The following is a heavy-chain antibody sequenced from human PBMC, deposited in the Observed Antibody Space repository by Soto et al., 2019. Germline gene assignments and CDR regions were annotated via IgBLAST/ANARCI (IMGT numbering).Heavy chain of an antibody. CDR1: GFAVSSKY. CDR2: IYGGGTT. Sequence: EVQLVESGGGLIQPGGSLRLSCAASGFAVSSKYMTWVRQAPGKGLEWVSVIYGGGTTYYADSVKGRFTISRDTSKNTLYLQMNGLSAEDPAVYYCVQTTGWPGFDFWGQGTLVTVSS. CDR3: VQTTGWPGFDF. V-gene: IGHV3-53*01. D-gene: IGHD6-19*01. J-gene: IGHJ4*02.